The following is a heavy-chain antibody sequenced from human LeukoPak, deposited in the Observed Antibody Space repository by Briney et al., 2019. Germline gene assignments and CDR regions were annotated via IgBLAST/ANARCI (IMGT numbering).Heavy chain of an antibody. CDR2: ISGSGGST. D-gene: IGHD6-13*01. V-gene: IGHV3-23*01. CDR1: GFTFSSYA. Sequence: GGSLRLSCAASGFTFSSYAMSWVRQAPGKGLEWVSAISGSGGSTYYADSVKGRFTISRDNSKNTLYLQMNSLRAEDTAVYYSANRAPPNIAAAGFDYWGQGTLVTVSS. CDR3: ANRAPPNIAAAGFDY. J-gene: IGHJ4*02.